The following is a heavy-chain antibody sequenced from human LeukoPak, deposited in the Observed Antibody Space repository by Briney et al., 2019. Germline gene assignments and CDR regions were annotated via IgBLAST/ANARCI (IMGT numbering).Heavy chain of an antibody. CDR3: ARDYGDYHFDY. CDR2: INPNSGGT. V-gene: IGHV1-2*04. CDR1: GYTFTGYY. Sequence: AASVKVSCTASGYTFTGYYMHGVRQAPGQGLEWMGWINPNSGGTNYAQKFQGWVTMTRDTSISTAYMELSRLRSDDTAVYYCARDYGDYHFDYWGQGTLVTVSS. J-gene: IGHJ4*02. D-gene: IGHD4-17*01.